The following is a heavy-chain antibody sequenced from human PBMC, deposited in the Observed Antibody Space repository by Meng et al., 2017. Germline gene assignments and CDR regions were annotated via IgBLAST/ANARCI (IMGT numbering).Heavy chain of an antibody. CDR3: AVSAQLEQPYYYYYYGMDV. D-gene: IGHD1/OR15-1a*01. Sequence: ASVKVSCKASGYTFTGYYMHWVRQAPGQGLEWMGRINPNSGGTNYAQKFQGRVTMTRDTSISTAYMELSRLRSDDTAVYYCAVSAQLEQPYYYYYYGMDVWGQGTTVTVYS. CDR1: GYTFTGYY. CDR2: INPNSGGT. V-gene: IGHV1-2*06. J-gene: IGHJ6*02.